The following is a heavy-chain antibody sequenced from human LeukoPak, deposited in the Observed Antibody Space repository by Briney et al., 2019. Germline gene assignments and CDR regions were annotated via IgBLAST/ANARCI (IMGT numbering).Heavy chain of an antibody. V-gene: IGHV3-48*01. CDR3: ARSFSDFWNGYHYYYYYYMDV. J-gene: IGHJ6*03. CDR2: ISSSSSTI. D-gene: IGHD3-3*01. Sequence: GGSLRLSCAASGFTFSSYSMNWVRQAPGKGLEWVSYISSSSSTIYYADSVKGRFTISRDNGKNSLYLQMNSPRAEDTAVYYCARSFSDFWNGYHYYYYYYMDVWGKGTTVTVSS. CDR1: GFTFSSYS.